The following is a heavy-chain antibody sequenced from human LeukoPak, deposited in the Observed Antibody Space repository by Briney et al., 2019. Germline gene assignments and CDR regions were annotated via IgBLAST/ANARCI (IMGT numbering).Heavy chain of an antibody. V-gene: IGHV3-23*01. CDR2: ISGSGGST. J-gene: IGHJ4*02. Sequence: GGSLRLSCAASGFTFSSNGMSWVRQAPGKGLEWVSNISGSGGSTYYAASVRGRFTISRDNSKNTLYLQMNSLRAEDTAVYYCAKATMCSSASCRRPYFDYWGQGTLVTVSS. CDR3: AKATMCSSASCRRPYFDY. CDR1: GFTFSSNG. D-gene: IGHD2-2*01.